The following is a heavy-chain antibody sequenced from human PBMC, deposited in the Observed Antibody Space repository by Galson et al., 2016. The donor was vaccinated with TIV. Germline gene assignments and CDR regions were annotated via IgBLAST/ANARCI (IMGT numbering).Heavy chain of an antibody. CDR1: GGSIGSNSYY. CDR3: ARPHSYSNYALDV. Sequence: ETLSLTCTVSGGSIGSNSYYWAWIRQPPGKGLEWIGSIYYTGTTYYSPSLKSRVTISADRSKNQFSLNLNSVTATDTAVYYCARPHSYSNYALDVWGQGTTVTVSS. V-gene: IGHV4-39*01. D-gene: IGHD4-11*01. J-gene: IGHJ6*02. CDR2: IYYTGTT.